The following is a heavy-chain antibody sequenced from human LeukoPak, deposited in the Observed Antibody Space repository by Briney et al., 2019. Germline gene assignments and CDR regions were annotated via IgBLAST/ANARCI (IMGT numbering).Heavy chain of an antibody. Sequence: QPGGSLRLSCAASGFIVNTNYMTWVRQAPGRGLEWVSFIYADGNTYYADSVKGRFTISRDISKNAVYLQMNSLRAEDTAVYYCARGGAYYYYMDVWGKGTTVTVSS. CDR2: IYADGNT. J-gene: IGHJ6*03. D-gene: IGHD4/OR15-4a*01. CDR3: ARGGAYYYYMDV. CDR1: GFIVNTNY. V-gene: IGHV3-53*01.